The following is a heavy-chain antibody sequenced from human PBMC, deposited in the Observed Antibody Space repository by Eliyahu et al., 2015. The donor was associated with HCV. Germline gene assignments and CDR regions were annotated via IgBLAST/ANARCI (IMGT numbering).Heavy chain of an antibody. CDR2: IMWNSGGT. CDR3: IKDISPGGAAV. D-gene: IGHD2-2*01. J-gene: IGHJ6*02. Sequence: EVXLVXSGGGLVQXGRSLRLSCXLFGFTSXGPGMXWVRQAPGEGLEWVSAIMWNSGGTGYADSVKGRFTISRDNAKNSLYLQMNSLRADDTAIYYCIKDISPGGAAVWGQGTTVIVSS. CDR1: GFTSXGPG. V-gene: IGHV3-9*02.